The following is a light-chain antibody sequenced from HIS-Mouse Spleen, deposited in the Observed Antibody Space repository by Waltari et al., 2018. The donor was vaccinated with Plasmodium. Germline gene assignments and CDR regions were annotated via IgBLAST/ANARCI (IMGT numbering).Light chain of an antibody. J-gene: IGKJ2*01. V-gene: IGKV4-1*01. CDR1: QSVLYSSNNKNY. CDR2: WAS. CDR3: QQYYSTPYT. Sequence: DIVMTQSPDSLAVSLGERAPINCKSSQSVLYSSNNKNYLAWYQQKPGQPPKLLIYWASTRESGVPDRFSGSGSGTDFTLTISSLQAEDVAVYDCQQYYSTPYTFGQGTKLEIK.